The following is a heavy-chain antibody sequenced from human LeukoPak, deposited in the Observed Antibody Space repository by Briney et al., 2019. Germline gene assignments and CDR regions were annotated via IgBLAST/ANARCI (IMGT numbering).Heavy chain of an antibody. CDR1: GYTLTELS. Sequence: ASVKVSCKVSGYTLTELSMHWVRQAPGKGLEWMGGFDPEDGETIYAQKFQGRVTMTEDTSTDTAYMELSSLRSEDTAVYYCATLLLRYFDWLPPHDAFDIWGQGTMVTVSS. V-gene: IGHV1-24*01. D-gene: IGHD3-9*01. CDR2: FDPEDGET. CDR3: ATLLLRYFDWLPPHDAFDI. J-gene: IGHJ3*02.